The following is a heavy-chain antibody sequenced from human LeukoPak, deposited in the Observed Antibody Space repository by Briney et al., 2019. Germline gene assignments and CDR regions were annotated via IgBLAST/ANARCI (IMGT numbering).Heavy chain of an antibody. Sequence: ASVKVSCKASGYTFTGYYMHWVRQAPGQGLEWMGWINPNSGGTNYAQKFQGRVTMTRDTSISTAYMELSRLRSDDTAVYYCARSPPPRKGDYYYYYMDVWGKGTTVTISS. D-gene: IGHD1-14*01. CDR1: GYTFTGYY. CDR2: INPNSGGT. V-gene: IGHV1-2*02. J-gene: IGHJ6*03. CDR3: ARSPPPRKGDYYYYYMDV.